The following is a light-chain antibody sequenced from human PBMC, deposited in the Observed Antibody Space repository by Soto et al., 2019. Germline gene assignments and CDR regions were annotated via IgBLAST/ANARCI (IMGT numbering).Light chain of an antibody. Sequence: QSVLTQPPSASGAPGPRVTIFFSGSRPHIGSNYVYLYQQLPGTAPKLLIYRNNQRPSGVPDRFSGSKSGTSASLAISGLRSEDEADYYCAAWDDRLSGSVFGTGTKVTVL. CDR3: AAWDDRLSGSV. CDR1: RPHIGSNY. CDR2: RNN. J-gene: IGLJ1*01. V-gene: IGLV1-47*01.